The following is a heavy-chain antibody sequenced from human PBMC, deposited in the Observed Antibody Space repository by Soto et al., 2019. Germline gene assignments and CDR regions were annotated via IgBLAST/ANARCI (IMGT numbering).Heavy chain of an antibody. CDR3: AKVGDSSGDADN. CDR2: IAYDGSNR. D-gene: IGHD2-15*01. CDR1: GFTFSNYG. Sequence: QVQLVESGGGVVQPGRSLRLSCAASGFTFSNYGMQWVRQAPGKGLEWVAVIAYDGSNRYYADSVKGRFTISRDNSKNTLYLQMNSLRAEDTAVYYCAKVGDSSGDADNWGQGTLVTVSS. V-gene: IGHV3-30*18. J-gene: IGHJ4*02.